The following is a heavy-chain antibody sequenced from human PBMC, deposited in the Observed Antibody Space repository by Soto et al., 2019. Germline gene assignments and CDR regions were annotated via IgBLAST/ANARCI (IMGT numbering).Heavy chain of an antibody. D-gene: IGHD3-22*01. CDR3: ARYSYDSSCYYYGFPGY. CDR1: GYTFTSYY. Sequence: ASVKVSCKASGYTFTSYYMHWVRQAPGQGLEKMGIINPSGGSTSYAQKFQGRVTMTRDTSTSTVYMEMSSLRSEDTAVYYCARYSYDSSCYYYGFPGYWGQGTLVTVSS. J-gene: IGHJ4*02. CDR2: INPSGGST. V-gene: IGHV1-46*01.